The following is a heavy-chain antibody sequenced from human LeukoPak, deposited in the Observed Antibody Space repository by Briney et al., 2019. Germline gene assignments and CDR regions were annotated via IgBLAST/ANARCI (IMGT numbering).Heavy chain of an antibody. Sequence: GGSLRLSCAASGFTFSSYWMSWVRQAPGKGLEWVANIKQDGSEKYYVDSVKGRFTISRDNAKNSLYLQMNSLRAEDTAVYYCARGVRYCSSTSCYPDYWGQGTLVTVSS. CDR2: IKQDGSEK. D-gene: IGHD2-2*01. CDR3: ARGVRYCSSTSCYPDY. J-gene: IGHJ4*02. V-gene: IGHV3-7*01. CDR1: GFTFSSYW.